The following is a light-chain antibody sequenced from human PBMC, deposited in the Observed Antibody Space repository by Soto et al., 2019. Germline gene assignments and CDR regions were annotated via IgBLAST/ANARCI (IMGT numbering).Light chain of an antibody. V-gene: IGKV1-12*01. CDR1: QAIDSW. Sequence: DIQMTQSPSSVSASVGDRVTITCRASQAIDSWLAWYQQKPGEAPKLLIFTGSLLHSGVPPRFSGSGSGTDFTLTISSLQPEDFATYYCQQSYSTPRTFGPGTKVDL. CDR3: QQSYSTPRT. CDR2: TGS. J-gene: IGKJ3*01.